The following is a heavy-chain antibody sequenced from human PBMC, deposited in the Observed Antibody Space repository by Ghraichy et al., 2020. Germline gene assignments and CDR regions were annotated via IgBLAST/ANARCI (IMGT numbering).Heavy chain of an antibody. CDR3: ARDEGPIYGMDV. J-gene: IGHJ6*02. V-gene: IGHV3-53*01. CDR1: GFTVSSNY. CDR2: IYSGGST. Sequence: GGSLTLSCAASGFTVSSNYMSWVRQAPGKGLEWVSVIYSGGSTYYADSVKGRFTISRDNSKNTLYLQMNSLRAEDTAVYYCARDEGPIYGMDVWGQGTTVTVSS.